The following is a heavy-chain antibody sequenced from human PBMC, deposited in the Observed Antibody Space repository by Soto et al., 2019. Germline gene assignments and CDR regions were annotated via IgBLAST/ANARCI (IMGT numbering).Heavy chain of an antibody. V-gene: IGHV3-30*18. D-gene: IGHD6-19*01. CDR3: AKSSSGCPDY. J-gene: IGHJ4*02. Sequence: GGSLRLSCAASGFTFSSYGMHWVRQAPGKGLEWVAVISYDGSNKYYADSVKGRFTISRDNSKNTLYLQMNSLRAEDTAVYYCAKSSSGCPDYWGQGTLVTVSS. CDR1: GFTFSSYG. CDR2: ISYDGSNK.